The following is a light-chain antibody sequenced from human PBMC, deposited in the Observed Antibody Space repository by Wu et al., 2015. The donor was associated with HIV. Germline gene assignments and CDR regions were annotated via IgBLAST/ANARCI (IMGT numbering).Light chain of an antibody. J-gene: IGKJ1*01. CDR2: AAS. V-gene: IGKV1-27*01. CDR3: QKYNTAPWT. CDR1: QGITNY. Sequence: EIQMTQSPSSLSASVGDRVTITCRASQGITNYLAWYQQKPGKVPKVLIYAASTLQSRAPSRFSGSGSGTDFTLTISSLQPEDVATYYCQKYNTAPWTFGQGTKVEIK.